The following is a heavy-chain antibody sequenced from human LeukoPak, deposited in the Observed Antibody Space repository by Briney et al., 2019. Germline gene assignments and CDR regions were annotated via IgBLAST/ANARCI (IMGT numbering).Heavy chain of an antibody. CDR3: AKVPGDTGFYFDY. J-gene: IGHJ4*02. CDR1: GFTFSSYG. D-gene: IGHD3-10*01. Sequence: PGGSLRLSCAASGFTFSSYGMHWVRQAPGKGLEWVAVISYDGSNKYYADSVKGRFTISRDNSKNTLYLQMNSLRAEDTAVYYCAKVPGDTGFYFDYWGQGTLVTVSS. V-gene: IGHV3-30*18. CDR2: ISYDGSNK.